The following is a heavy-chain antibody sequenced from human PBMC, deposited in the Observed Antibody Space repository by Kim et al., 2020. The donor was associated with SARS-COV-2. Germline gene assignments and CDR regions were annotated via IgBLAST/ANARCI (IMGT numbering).Heavy chain of an antibody. D-gene: IGHD3-10*01. CDR1: GFTFSIYG. Sequence: GGSLRLSCVASGFTFSIYGMSWVRQAPGKGLEWVSVISSSAESTYYADSVKGRFTVSRDDSKNTLYLQLNSLRAEDTAIYYCAKSSGGYYASGKGCFDLWGRGTLVTVSS. J-gene: IGHJ2*01. V-gene: IGHV3-23*03. CDR3: AKSSGGYYASGKGCFDL. CDR2: ISSSAEST.